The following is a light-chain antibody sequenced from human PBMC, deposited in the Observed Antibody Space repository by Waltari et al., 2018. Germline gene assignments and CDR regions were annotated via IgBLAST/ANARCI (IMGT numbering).Light chain of an antibody. CDR3: QQYNNWPPGT. CDR2: GAS. Sequence: EIVMTQSPATLSVSPGERATLSCRASQNVSSNLAWYQQKPGQAPRRLIHGASTRATGIPARFSGSGSGTEFTLTISSLQSEDFAVYYCQQYNNWPPGTFGQGTKVEIK. V-gene: IGKV3-15*01. J-gene: IGKJ1*01. CDR1: QNVSSN.